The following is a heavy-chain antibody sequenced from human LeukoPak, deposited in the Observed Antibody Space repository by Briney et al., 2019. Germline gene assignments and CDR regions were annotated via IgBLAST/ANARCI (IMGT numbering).Heavy chain of an antibody. J-gene: IGHJ5*02. CDR3: ARDGNWFDP. Sequence: PSETLSLTCTVSGGSISSYYWSWIRQPPGKGLEWIGYIYYSGSTNYKSSLKSRVTISVDTSKNQSSLKLSSVTAADTAVYYCARDGNWFDPWGQGTLVTVSS. CDR1: GGSISSYY. V-gene: IGHV4-59*01. CDR2: IYYSGST.